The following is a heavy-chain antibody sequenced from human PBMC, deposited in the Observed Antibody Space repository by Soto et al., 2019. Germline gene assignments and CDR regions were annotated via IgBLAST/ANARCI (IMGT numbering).Heavy chain of an antibody. CDR3: ARGKWLGHFDY. D-gene: IGHD6-19*01. CDR2: IDYSGST. CDR1: GGSITSHDHS. Sequence: PSETLSLTCAVSGGSITSHDHSWTWIRQPPGKGLEWIGYIDYSGSTNYNPSLKSRVTISVDTSKNQFSLKLSSVTAADTAVYYCARGKWLGHFDYWGQGTLVTVSS. V-gene: IGHV4-61*08. J-gene: IGHJ4*02.